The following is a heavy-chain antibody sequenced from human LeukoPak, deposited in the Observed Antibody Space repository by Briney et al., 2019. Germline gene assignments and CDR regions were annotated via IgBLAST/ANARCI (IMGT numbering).Heavy chain of an antibody. D-gene: IGHD4-17*01. J-gene: IGHJ4*02. V-gene: IGHV1-8*01. Sequence: ASVKVSCKASGYTFTSYDINWVRQATGQGPEWMGWMNPNSGNTGYAQKFQGRVTTTRNTSISTAYMEVSSLRSEDTAVYYCARARAFYGDYPYYFDYWGQGTLVTVSS. CDR1: GYTFTSYD. CDR3: ARARAFYGDYPYYFDY. CDR2: MNPNSGNT.